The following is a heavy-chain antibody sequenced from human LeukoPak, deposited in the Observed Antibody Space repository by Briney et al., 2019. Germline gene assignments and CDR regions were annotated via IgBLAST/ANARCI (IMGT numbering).Heavy chain of an antibody. Sequence: SETLSLTCTVSDGSISSYYWSWIRQPPGKGLEWIGYIYYSGSTNYNPSLKSRVTISVDTSKNQFSLRLSSVTAADTAVYYCARVTGYMIEDYFDYWGQGTLVTVSS. D-gene: IGHD3-22*01. J-gene: IGHJ4*02. CDR2: IYYSGST. V-gene: IGHV4-59*01. CDR3: ARVTGYMIEDYFDY. CDR1: DGSISSYY.